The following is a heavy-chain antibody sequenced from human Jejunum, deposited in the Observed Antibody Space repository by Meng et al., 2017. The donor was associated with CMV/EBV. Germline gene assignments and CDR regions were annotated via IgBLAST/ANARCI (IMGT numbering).Heavy chain of an antibody. V-gene: IGHV2-5*02. CDR1: GLSSISSGVG. D-gene: IGHD1-26*01. CDR3: AHFVGGYYPSRPNY. Sequence: QITFKEFGPTLVKPTQTLTLTCAFSGLSSISSGVGVGWIRQPPGKALEWLALIYWDDDKRYSPSLRSRLTITKDTSKNEVVLTMTNMYPVDTGTYYCAHFVGGYYPSRPNYWGQGTLVTVSS. J-gene: IGHJ4*02. CDR2: IYWDDDK.